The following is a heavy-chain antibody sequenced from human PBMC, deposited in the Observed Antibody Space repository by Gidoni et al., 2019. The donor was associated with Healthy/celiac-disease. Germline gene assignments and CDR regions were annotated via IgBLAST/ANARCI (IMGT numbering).Heavy chain of an antibody. V-gene: IGHV1-2*02. D-gene: IGHD6-13*01. CDR1: GYTFTGYY. CDR2: INPNSGGT. CDR3: ARVNSSSWYRWFDP. Sequence: QVQLVQSGAEVKKPGASVKVSCKASGYTFTGYYMHWVRQAPGQGLEWMGWINPNSGGTNCAQKFQGRVTMTRDTSISTAYMELSRLRSDDTAVYYCARVNSSSWYRWFDPWGQGTLVTVSS. J-gene: IGHJ5*02.